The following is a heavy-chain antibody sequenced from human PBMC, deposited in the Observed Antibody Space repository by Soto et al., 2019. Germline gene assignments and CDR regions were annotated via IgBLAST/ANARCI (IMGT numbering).Heavy chain of an antibody. J-gene: IGHJ4*02. CDR2: TYYRSKWYN. Sequence: PSQTLSLTCAISGDSVSSNSAAWNWIRQSPSRGLEWLGRTYYRSKWYNDYAVSVKSRITINPDTSKNQFSLQLNSVTPEDTAVYYCARDHTYYYGSGSYLRPFDYWGQGTLVTV. CDR3: ARDHTYYYGSGSYLRPFDY. CDR1: GDSVSSNSAA. V-gene: IGHV6-1*01. D-gene: IGHD3-10*01.